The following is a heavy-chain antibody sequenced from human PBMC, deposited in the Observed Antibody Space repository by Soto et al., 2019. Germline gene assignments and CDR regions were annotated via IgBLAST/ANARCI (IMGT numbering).Heavy chain of an antibody. V-gene: IGHV1-46*01. CDR1: GYTFTSYY. J-gene: IGHJ4*02. Sequence: GASVKVSCKASGYTFTSYYIHWVRQAPGQGLEWMRIINPSGGTANYAQKFQGRVTITADESTSTAYMELSSLRSEDTAVYYCVQFGRDGYASFDYWGQGTLVTVSS. CDR3: VQFGRDGYASFDY. CDR2: INPSGGTA. D-gene: IGHD5-12*01.